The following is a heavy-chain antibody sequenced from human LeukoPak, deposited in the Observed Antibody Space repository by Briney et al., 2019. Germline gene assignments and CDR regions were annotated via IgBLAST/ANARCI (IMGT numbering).Heavy chain of an antibody. J-gene: IGHJ6*02. Sequence: SETLSLTCTVSGGSISSYYWSWIRQPPGKGLEWIGYIYYSGSTNCNPSLRSRVTISVDTSKNQFSLDPRSVTAADTAVYYCARGPHYHDSSGYSPSYSYAMDVWGQGTTVTVSS. CDR1: GGSISSYY. D-gene: IGHD3-22*01. CDR2: IYYSGST. V-gene: IGHV4-59*01. CDR3: ARGPHYHDSSGYSPSYSYAMDV.